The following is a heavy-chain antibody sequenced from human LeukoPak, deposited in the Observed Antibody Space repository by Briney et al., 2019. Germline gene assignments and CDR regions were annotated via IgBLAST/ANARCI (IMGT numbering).Heavy chain of an antibody. CDR3: ARYSSSWYLSYFDY. J-gene: IGHJ4*02. Sequence: KPGGSLRLSCAASGFTFSDYYMSWIRQAPGKGLEWVSYISSSGSSINYADSVKGRFTISRDNAKNSLYLQMNSLRAEDTAVYYCARYSSSWYLSYFDYWGQGTLVTVSS. V-gene: IGHV3-11*01. CDR1: GFTFSDYY. D-gene: IGHD6-13*01. CDR2: ISSSGSSI.